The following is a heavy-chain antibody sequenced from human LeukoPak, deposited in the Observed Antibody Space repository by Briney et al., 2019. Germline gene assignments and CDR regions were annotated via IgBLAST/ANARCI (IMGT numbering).Heavy chain of an antibody. CDR3: AKSYYGSGSYFDY. CDR1: GFTFSSYG. J-gene: IGHJ4*02. D-gene: IGHD3-10*01. CDR2: ISYDGSNK. V-gene: IGHV3-30*18. Sequence: PGGSLRLSCAASGFTFSSYGTHWVRQAPGKGLEWVAVISYDGSNKYYADSVKGRFTISRDNSKNTLYLQMNSLRAEDTAVYYCAKSYYGSGSYFDYWGQGTLVTVSS.